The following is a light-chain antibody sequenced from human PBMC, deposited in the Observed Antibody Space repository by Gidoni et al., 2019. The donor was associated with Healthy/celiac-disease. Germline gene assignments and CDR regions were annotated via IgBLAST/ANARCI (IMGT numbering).Light chain of an antibody. V-gene: IGKV1-33*01. CDR2: EAS. J-gene: IGKJ3*01. Sequence: DIQMTQSPSSLSVSVGDRVTITCQASQDISNYLNWYQQKPGKAPKLLIYEASNLETGVPSRFSGSGSRTVFTFTISSLQPEDIATYYCQQYSNLPPVFGPGTKVDIK. CDR3: QQYSNLPPV. CDR1: QDISNY.